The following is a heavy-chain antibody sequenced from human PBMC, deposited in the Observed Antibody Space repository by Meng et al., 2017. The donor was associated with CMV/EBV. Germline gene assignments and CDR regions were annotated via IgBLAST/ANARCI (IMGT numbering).Heavy chain of an antibody. CDR2: IIPIFGTA. V-gene: IGHV1-69*05. D-gene: IGHD6-13*01. CDR1: GYTFTSYG. CDR3: ANAYSSSPKNYYYYGMDV. J-gene: IGHJ6*02. Sequence: SVKVSCKASGYTFTSYGISWVRQAPGQGLEWMGGIIPIFGTANYAQKFQGRVTITTDESTSTAYMELSSLRSEDTAVYYCANAYSSSPKNYYYYGMDVWGQGTTVTVSS.